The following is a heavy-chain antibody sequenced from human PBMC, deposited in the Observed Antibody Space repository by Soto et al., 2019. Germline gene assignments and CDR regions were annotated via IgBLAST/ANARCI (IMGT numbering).Heavy chain of an antibody. V-gene: IGHV1-18*04. CDR1: GYTFTSYG. CDR2: VTAYNDER. Sequence: QVQLVQSGAEVKKPGASLRVSCKASGYTFTSYGINWARQAPGQGLEWIGWVTAYNDERKFAEKLQDRLSMTTDTATTTAFMELRSLRSDDTAMYYCARFDFWSGYSQDQWGQGTLVTVSS. J-gene: IGHJ4*02. CDR3: ARFDFWSGYSQDQ. D-gene: IGHD3-3*01.